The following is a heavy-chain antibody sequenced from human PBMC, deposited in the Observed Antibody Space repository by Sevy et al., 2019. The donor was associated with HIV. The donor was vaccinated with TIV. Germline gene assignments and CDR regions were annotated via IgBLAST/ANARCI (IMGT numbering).Heavy chain of an antibody. V-gene: IGHV3-30*18. D-gene: IGHD2-2*01. J-gene: IGHJ6*02. CDR1: GLSFSRHG. CDR3: ANSRGRYEGSSWLYYYYIMDV. CDR2: ISNDGSDK. Sequence: GGSLRLSCVAAGLSFSRHGMHWARQAPGKGLEWVAVISNDGSDKEYAESVKGRFTVSRDNSKDTVYLQMNSLRRDDTAVYYCANSRGRYEGSSWLYYYYIMDVWGQGTTVTVS.